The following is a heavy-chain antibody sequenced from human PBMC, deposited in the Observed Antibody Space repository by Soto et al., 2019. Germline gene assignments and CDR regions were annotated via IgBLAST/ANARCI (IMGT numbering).Heavy chain of an antibody. V-gene: IGHV4-4*02. J-gene: IGHJ5*02. D-gene: IGHD1-1*01. CDR1: GGPITYL. CDR2: VSQRGGT. Sequence: QVQLQESGPGLVSPSGTLSLTCAVSGGPITYLLSWVRQSPGKGLEWIGEVSQRGGTNYIPSLKSRVTISIDNSRNQIFLHLTSVTAADTAVYFCAKHVTDSGTRGYDSWGQGILVTVSS. CDR3: AKHVTDSGTRGYDS.